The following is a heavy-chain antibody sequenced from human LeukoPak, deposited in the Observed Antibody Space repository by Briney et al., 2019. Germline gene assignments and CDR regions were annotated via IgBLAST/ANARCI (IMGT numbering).Heavy chain of an antibody. D-gene: IGHD3-22*01. V-gene: IGHV3-21*01. J-gene: IGHJ1*01. Sequence: GGSLRLSCAASGFTFSSYSMNWVRQAPGKGLEWVSSISSSSSYIYYADSVKGRFTISRDNAKNSLYLQMNSLRAEDKAVYYCATYAYYYDSSGSEHFQHWGQGTLVTVSS. CDR1: GFTFSSYS. CDR2: ISSSSSYI. CDR3: ATYAYYYDSSGSEHFQH.